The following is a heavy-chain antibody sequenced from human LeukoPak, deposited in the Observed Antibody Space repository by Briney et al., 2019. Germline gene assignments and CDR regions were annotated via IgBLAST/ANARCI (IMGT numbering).Heavy chain of an antibody. CDR2: IYSGGST. Sequence: GGSLRLSCAASGFTVSSNYMSWVRQAPGKGLEWVSVIYSGGSTYYADSVKGRFTLSRDNSKNTLYLQMNSLRAEDTAVYYCAGFSKRDGYNRNFNYWGQGTLVTVSS. CDR1: GFTVSSNY. V-gene: IGHV3-66*02. J-gene: IGHJ4*02. CDR3: AGFSKRDGYNRNFNY. D-gene: IGHD5-24*01.